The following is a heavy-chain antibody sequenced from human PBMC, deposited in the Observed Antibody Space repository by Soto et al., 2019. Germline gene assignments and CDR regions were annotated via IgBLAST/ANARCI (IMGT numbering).Heavy chain of an antibody. J-gene: IGHJ4*02. CDR3: TGEVASGY. D-gene: IGHD2-8*02. CDR2: ISRDGGTK. CDR1: GFTVSSYG. V-gene: IGHV3-30*03. Sequence: QVQLVESGGGVVQPGRSLRLSCVASGFTVSSYGMHWVRQAPGKGLEWVAVISRDGGTKYYADSVKDRFTISRDNSRNTLFLEMNSLRGDDMAVYYCTGEVASGYWGQGTLVTVSS.